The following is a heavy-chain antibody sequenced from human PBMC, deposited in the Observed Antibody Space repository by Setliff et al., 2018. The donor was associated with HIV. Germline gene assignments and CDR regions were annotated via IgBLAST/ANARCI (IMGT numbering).Heavy chain of an antibody. D-gene: IGHD2-2*02. CDR2: IYTGGP. CDR3: ARASSAIPGVDSNYFDD. Sequence: LSLTCTVSGDSISSGSNYWSWIRQPAGKGLEWGGRIYTGGPRYNPSLENRVTISVDTSKSQFFLMLSSVTAADPAVYYCARASSAIPGVDSNYFDDWGEGTLVTVSS. V-gene: IGHV4-61*02. J-gene: IGHJ4*02. CDR1: GDSISSGSNY.